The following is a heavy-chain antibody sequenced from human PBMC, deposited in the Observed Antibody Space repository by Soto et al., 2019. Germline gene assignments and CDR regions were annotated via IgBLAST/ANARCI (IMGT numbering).Heavy chain of an antibody. D-gene: IGHD3-3*01. CDR3: ARQYADYDFWSRPRPLPHYYYGMDV. CDR2: IYPGDSDT. Sequence: ESLKISCKGSGYSFTSYWIGWVRQMPGKGLEWMGVIYPGDSDTRYSPSFQGQVTMSADKSISTAYLQWSSVKPSDTAMYHCARQYADYDFWSRPRPLPHYYYGMDVWGQGTTVTVSS. V-gene: IGHV5-51*01. J-gene: IGHJ6*02. CDR1: GYSFTSYW.